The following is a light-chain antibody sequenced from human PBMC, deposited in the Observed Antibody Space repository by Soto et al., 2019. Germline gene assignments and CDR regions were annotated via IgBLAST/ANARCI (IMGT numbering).Light chain of an antibody. CDR3: AAWDDSLSGVV. CDR1: SSNIGTNY. Sequence: QSVLTQPPSASGTPGQRVTISCSGSSSNIGTNYAYWYQQPPGTAPKLLMYRANQRPSGVPDRFSVAKSGTSVSLAISGLRSEDESDYYCAAWDDSLSGVVFGGGTKLTVL. J-gene: IGLJ2*01. V-gene: IGLV1-47*01. CDR2: RAN.